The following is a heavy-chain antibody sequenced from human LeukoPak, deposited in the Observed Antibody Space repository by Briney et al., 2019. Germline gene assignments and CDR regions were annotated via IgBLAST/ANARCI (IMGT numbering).Heavy chain of an antibody. CDR3: ARQDGGSYARHFDY. D-gene: IGHD1-26*01. CDR2: IIPIFGTA. J-gene: IGHJ4*02. V-gene: IGHV1-69*05. Sequence: SVKVSCKASGGTFSSYAISGVRQAPGQGLEWMGGIIPIFGTANYAQKFQGRVTITTDESTSTAYMELSGLRSEDTAVYYCARQDGGSYARHFDYWGQGTLVTVSS. CDR1: GGTFSSYA.